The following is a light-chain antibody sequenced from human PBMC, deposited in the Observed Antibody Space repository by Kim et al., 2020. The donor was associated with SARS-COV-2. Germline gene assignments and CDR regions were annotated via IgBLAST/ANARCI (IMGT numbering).Light chain of an antibody. V-gene: IGKV2-30*01. CDR2: WVS. J-gene: IGKJ2*01. Sequence: QPASIACRSSERLEYRYGYTHLHWFQQRPGQYPRRLIYWVSERDFGVPDRFSGSGLGTEFTLKISSVEAEDVGLYYCIQGTHWPYTFGQGTKLEI. CDR3: IQGTHWPYT. CDR1: ERLEYRYGYTH.